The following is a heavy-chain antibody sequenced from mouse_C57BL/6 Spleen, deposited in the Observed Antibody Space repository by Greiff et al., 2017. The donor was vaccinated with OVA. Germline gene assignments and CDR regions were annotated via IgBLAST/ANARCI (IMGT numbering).Heavy chain of an antibody. D-gene: IGHD1-1*01. J-gene: IGHJ2*01. CDR1: GYTFTSYW. CDR3: ARTTVDGPYFDY. Sequence: QVQLQQPGAELVKPGASVKMSCKASGYTFTSYWMTWVKQRPGQGLEWIGDIYPGSGSTNYNEKFKSKATLTVDTSSSTAYMQLSSLTSEDSAVYYCARTTVDGPYFDYWGQGTTLTVSS. CDR2: IYPGSGST. V-gene: IGHV1-55*01.